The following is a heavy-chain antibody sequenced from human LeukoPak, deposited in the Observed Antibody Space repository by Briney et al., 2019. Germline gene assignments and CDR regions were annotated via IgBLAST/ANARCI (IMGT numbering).Heavy chain of an antibody. D-gene: IGHD1-26*01. V-gene: IGHV5-51*01. CDR1: GNGFTNYW. Sequence: GASRKISCQTSGNGFTNYWSGWVRPFPGKGLEWVGIIFPGDSDTHYSPSFRGRVTLSVDQSNTTAFLQWDSLKASDSAIYYCVRHQRWSYHFDYWGQGTLIRVSS. CDR2: IFPGDSDT. CDR3: VRHQRWSYHFDY. J-gene: IGHJ4*02.